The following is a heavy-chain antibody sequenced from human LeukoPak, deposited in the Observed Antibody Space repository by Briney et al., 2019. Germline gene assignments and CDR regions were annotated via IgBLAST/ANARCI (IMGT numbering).Heavy chain of an antibody. CDR2: IYYSGST. Sequence: SETLSPTCTVSGGSISSYYWSWIRQPPGKGLEWIGYIYYSGSTNYNPSLKSRVTISVDTSKNQFSLKLSSVTAADTAVYYCARVTYAFDIRGQGTMVTVSS. CDR1: GGSISSYY. CDR3: ARVTYAFDI. J-gene: IGHJ3*02. V-gene: IGHV4-59*01.